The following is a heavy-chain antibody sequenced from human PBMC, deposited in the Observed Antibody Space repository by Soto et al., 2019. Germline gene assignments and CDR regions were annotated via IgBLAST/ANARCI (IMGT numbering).Heavy chain of an antibody. V-gene: IGHV3-74*01. CDR3: ARGWGLTDC. CDR1: GFSLSHYW. CDR2: INLDGSST. Sequence: EVQLVESGGGLIQPGGALRLTCTASGFSLSHYWMHWIRQAPGKGLVWVSRINLDGSSTDYAPSVKVRFTISRDNAKNTLYLQMNNLDADDTAVYYCARGWGLTDCWGRGTPVTVSS. J-gene: IGHJ4*02. D-gene: IGHD7-27*01.